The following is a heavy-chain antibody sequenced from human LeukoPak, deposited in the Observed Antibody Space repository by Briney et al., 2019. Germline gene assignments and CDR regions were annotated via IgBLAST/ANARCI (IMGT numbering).Heavy chain of an antibody. CDR1: GFTVSSNY. V-gene: IGHV3-66*01. Sequence: GGSLRLSCAASGFTVSSNYMSWVRQAPGKGLEWVSVIYSAGNRYYADLVKGRFTISRDNSKNTVYLQMNSLRVEDTAVYYCASCFTDGDCEYWGQGTLVTVSS. D-gene: IGHD4-17*01. CDR3: ASCFTDGDCEY. J-gene: IGHJ4*02. CDR2: IYSAGNR.